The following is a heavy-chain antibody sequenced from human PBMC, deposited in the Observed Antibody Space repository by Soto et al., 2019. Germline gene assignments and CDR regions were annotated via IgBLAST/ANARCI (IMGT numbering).Heavy chain of an antibody. D-gene: IGHD3-3*01. CDR1: GGSSSGGGDC. Sequence: TLSLSCTVSGGSSSGGGDCWSWIRKPPGKGLEWIGYVYYSGSTYYNPSLKSRVTISVDTSKNQFSLKLSSVTAADTAVYYCATSDHTYYDFWSRYKVEGWFDPWAQRTLVTVSS. CDR2: VYYSGST. V-gene: IGHV4-30-4*01. J-gene: IGHJ5*02. CDR3: ATSDHTYYDFWSRYKVEGWFDP.